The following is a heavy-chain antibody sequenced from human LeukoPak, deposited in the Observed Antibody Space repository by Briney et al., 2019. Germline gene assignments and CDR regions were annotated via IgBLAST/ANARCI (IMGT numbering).Heavy chain of an antibody. CDR3: ARELWFVSAPGSWLDL. CDR2: IFHSGNS. V-gene: IGHV4-30-2*01. J-gene: IGHJ5*02. D-gene: IGHD3-10*01. Sequence: SQTLSLTCAVSGDSISSGDYSWSWLRQPSGKGLEWIGYIFHSGNSYYNPSLKSRVTISVDKSKNQFSLRLTSVTAADTAVYYWARELWFVSAPGSWLDLWGQGTLVTVSS. CDR1: GDSISSGDYS.